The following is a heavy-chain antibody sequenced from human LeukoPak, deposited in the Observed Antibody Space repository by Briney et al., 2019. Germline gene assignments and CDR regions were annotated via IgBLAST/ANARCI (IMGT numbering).Heavy chain of an antibody. D-gene: IGHD4-17*01. J-gene: IGHJ4*02. CDR1: GFTFSSYS. V-gene: IGHV3-21*01. CDR2: ISSSSSYI. CDR3: ARRPDYGDYSAGVDY. Sequence: GGSLRLSCAASGFTFSSYSMNWVRQAPGKGLEWVSSISSSSSYIYYADSVKGRFTISRDNAKNSLYLQMNSLRAEDTAVYYCARRPDYGDYSAGVDYWGQGTLSPSPQ.